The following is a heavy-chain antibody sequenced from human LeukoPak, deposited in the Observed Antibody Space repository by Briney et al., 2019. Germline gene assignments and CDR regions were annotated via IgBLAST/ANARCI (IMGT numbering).Heavy chain of an antibody. Sequence: ASVKVSCKASGGTFSSYAISWVRQAPGQGLEWMGGIIPIFGTANYAQKFQGRVTITADESTSTAYMELSSLRSDDTAVYYCARDLAGPITYYYGSGSYYTNAEYYFDYWGQGTRVTVSS. D-gene: IGHD3-10*01. CDR2: IIPIFGTA. V-gene: IGHV1-69*13. CDR3: ARDLAGPITYYYGSGSYYTNAEYYFDY. J-gene: IGHJ4*02. CDR1: GGTFSSYA.